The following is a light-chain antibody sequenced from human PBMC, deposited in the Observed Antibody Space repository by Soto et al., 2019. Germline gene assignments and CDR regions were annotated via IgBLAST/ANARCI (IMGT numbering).Light chain of an antibody. J-gene: IGKJ1*01. CDR2: DAS. CDR1: RPISSS. V-gene: IGKV1-5*01. CDR3: QQYIRYPLA. Sequence: DIQVTQSPNTLSASVGDRVTIACRASRPISSSLAWYQQKPGQPPKLLLYDASRLESGVPLRFSGSGSGTEFTLTITSLQPDDSATYYCQQYIRYPLAFGQGTKVDIK.